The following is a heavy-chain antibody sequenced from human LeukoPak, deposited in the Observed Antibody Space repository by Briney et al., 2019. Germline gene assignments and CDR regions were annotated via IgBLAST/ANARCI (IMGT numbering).Heavy chain of an antibody. D-gene: IGHD3-9*01. V-gene: IGHV3-53*01. CDR3: ARVGVDTYYDILTGYSKKYYFDY. J-gene: IGHJ4*02. Sequence: GGSLRLSCAASGFSVSSNYMSWVRQAPGKGLEWVSVIYSGGSTYYADSAKGRFTISRDNSKNTLYLQMNSLRAEDTAVYYCARVGVDTYYDILTGYSKKYYFDYWGQGTLVTVSS. CDR2: IYSGGST. CDR1: GFSVSSNY.